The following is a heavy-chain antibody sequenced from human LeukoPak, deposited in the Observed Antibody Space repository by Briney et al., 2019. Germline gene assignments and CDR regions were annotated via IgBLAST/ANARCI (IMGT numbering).Heavy chain of an antibody. CDR3: ARGRTTRGGYSYGYYYYYGMDV. J-gene: IGHJ6*02. D-gene: IGHD5-18*01. CDR2: TYYRSKWHN. Sequence: PSQTLSLTCAISGDSVSSNSAAWNWIRQSPSRGLEWLGRTYYRSKWHNDYAVSVKSRITINPDTSKNQFSLQLNSVTPEDTAVYYCARGRTTRGGYSYGYYYYYGMDVWGQGTTVTVSS. V-gene: IGHV6-1*01. CDR1: GDSVSSNSAA.